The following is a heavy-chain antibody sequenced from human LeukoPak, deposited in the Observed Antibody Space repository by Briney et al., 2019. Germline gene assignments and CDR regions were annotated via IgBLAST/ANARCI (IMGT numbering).Heavy chain of an antibody. V-gene: IGHV4-39*07. CDR3: ARVIAAAGTRIDY. J-gene: IGHJ4*02. D-gene: IGHD6-13*01. CDR1: GGSISSSSYY. CDR2: IYYSGST. Sequence: SETLSLTCTVSGGSISSSSYYWGWIRQPPGKGPEWIGSIYYSGSTYYNPSLKSRVTISVDTSKNQFSLKLSSVTAADTAVYYCARVIAAAGTRIDYWGQGTLVTVSS.